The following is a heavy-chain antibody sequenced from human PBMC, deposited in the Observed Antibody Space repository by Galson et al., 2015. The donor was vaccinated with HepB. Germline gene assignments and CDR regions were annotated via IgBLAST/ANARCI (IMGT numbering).Heavy chain of an antibody. J-gene: IGHJ4*02. CDR3: ARGPGWGIRNPNYFDY. Sequence: SETLSLTCAVYGGSFSGYYWSWIRQPPGKGLEWIGEINHSGSTNYNPSLKSRVTISVDTSKNQFSLKLSSVTAADAAVYYCARGPGWGIRNPNYFDYWGQGTLVTVSS. D-gene: IGHD1-14*01. CDR2: INHSGST. V-gene: IGHV4-34*01. CDR1: GGSFSGYY.